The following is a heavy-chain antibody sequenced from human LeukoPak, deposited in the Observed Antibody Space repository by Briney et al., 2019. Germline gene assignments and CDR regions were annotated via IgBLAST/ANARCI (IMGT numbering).Heavy chain of an antibody. Sequence: SETLSLTCTVSGGSISSSSYYWGWIRQPPGKGLEWIGSIYYSGSTYYNPSLKSRVTISVDTSKNQFSLKLSSVTAADTAVYYCARDDMVRGAYTADWGQGTLVTVSS. CDR1: GGSISSSSYY. CDR3: ARDDMVRGAYTAD. D-gene: IGHD3-10*01. CDR2: IYYSGST. J-gene: IGHJ4*02. V-gene: IGHV4-39*07.